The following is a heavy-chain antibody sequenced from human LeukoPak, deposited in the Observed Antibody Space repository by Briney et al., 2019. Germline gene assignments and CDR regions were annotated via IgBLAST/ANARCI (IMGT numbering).Heavy chain of an antibody. CDR1: GGSISSGSYY. D-gene: IGHD3-22*01. Sequence: SQTLSLTCTVSGGSISSGSYYWSWIRQPAGKGLEWIGRIYTSGSTNYNPSLKSRVTISVDTSKNQFSLKLSSVTVADTAVYYCASAYYYDSSGSLDYWGQGTLVTVSS. V-gene: IGHV4-61*02. J-gene: IGHJ4*02. CDR2: IYTSGST. CDR3: ASAYYYDSSGSLDY.